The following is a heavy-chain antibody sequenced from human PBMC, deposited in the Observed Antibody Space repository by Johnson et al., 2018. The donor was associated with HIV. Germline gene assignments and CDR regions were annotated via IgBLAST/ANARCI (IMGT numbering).Heavy chain of an antibody. J-gene: IGHJ3*02. CDR2: IYSGGST. D-gene: IGHD2-21*01. V-gene: IGHV3-66*01. CDR1: GFSFSDYY. Sequence: VQLVESGGGVVQPGKSLTLSCAASGFSFSDYYMSWIRQAPGKGLEWVSVIYSGGSTYYADSVKGRFTISRDNSKNTLYLQMNSLRAEDTAVYYCARETAYCGGDCSGAFDIWGQGTMVTVSS. CDR3: ARETAYCGGDCSGAFDI.